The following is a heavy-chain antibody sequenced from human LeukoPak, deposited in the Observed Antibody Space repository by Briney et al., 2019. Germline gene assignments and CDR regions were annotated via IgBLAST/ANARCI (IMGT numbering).Heavy chain of an antibody. J-gene: IGHJ4*02. Sequence: GGSPRLSCTASGFTFGDYAMSWVRQAPGKGLEWVGFIRSKAYGGTTEYAASVKGRFTISRDDSKSIAYLQMNSLKTEDTAVYYCTRDRGVLLYCGGDCYLDYWGQGTLVTVSS. D-gene: IGHD2-21*02. V-gene: IGHV3-49*04. CDR2: IRSKAYGGTT. CDR1: GFTFGDYA. CDR3: TRDRGVLLYCGGDCYLDY.